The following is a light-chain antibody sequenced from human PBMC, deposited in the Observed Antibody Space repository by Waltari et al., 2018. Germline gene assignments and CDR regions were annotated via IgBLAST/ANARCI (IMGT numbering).Light chain of an antibody. CDR2: AAS. V-gene: IGKV1-27*01. CDR1: QGIINY. CDR3: QKYVNAPAT. Sequence: DIQMTQSPSSLSACVGNRVSITCRASQGIINYLAWYQQKPGNVPKLLIYAASTLQSGVPSRFSGSGSGTDFTLTISSLQPEDAATYYCQKYVNAPATFGQGTKVEIK. J-gene: IGKJ1*01.